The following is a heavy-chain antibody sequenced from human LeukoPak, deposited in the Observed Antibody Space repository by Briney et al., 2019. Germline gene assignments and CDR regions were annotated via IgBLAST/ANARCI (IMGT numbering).Heavy chain of an antibody. CDR3: ANELFGELPPGHY. CDR1: GFTFSSYG. V-gene: IGHV3-23*01. D-gene: IGHD3-10*01. Sequence: GGSLRLSCAASGFTFSSYGMSWVRQAPGKGLEWVSGFSGSGSGTYYADSVKGRFTISRDNSKNTLYLQMNSLRAEDTAVYYCANELFGELPPGHYWGQGTLVTVSS. J-gene: IGHJ4*02. CDR2: FSGSGSGT.